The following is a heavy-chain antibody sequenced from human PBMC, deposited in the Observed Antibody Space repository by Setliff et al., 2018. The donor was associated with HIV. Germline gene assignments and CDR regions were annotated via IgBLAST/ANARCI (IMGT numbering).Heavy chain of an antibody. CDR1: GGSISNYY. Sequence: PSETLSLTCTVSGGSISNYYWSWIRQPPGKGLEWIGYIYYTGSTNYDPSLTSRVTISVPTSKNQFSLNLNSVTAADTATYYCARAKTIGSSALFLDPWGQGTPVTVSS. J-gene: IGHJ5*02. V-gene: IGHV4-59*08. D-gene: IGHD2-2*03. CDR3: ARAKTIGSSALFLDP. CDR2: IYYTGST.